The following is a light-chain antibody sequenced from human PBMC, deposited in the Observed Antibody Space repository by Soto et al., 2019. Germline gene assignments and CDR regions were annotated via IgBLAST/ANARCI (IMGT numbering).Light chain of an antibody. Sequence: EIVLTQSPGTLSLSPGERATLSCRASQTVSSSYLAWYQQKPGQAPRLHIYAASSRATGIPDRFSGGGSGTDFTLTISRLEPEDFAVYYCQQYGTSFTFGPGTKVDMK. CDR3: QQYGTSFT. J-gene: IGKJ3*01. V-gene: IGKV3-20*01. CDR2: AAS. CDR1: QTVSSSY.